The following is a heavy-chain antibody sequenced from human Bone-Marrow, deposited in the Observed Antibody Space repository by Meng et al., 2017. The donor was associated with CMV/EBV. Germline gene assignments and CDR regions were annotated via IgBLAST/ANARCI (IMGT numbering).Heavy chain of an antibody. CDR2: ISSSSTYI. J-gene: IGHJ4*02. Sequence: LSLTCAASGFTFSNYSMNWVRQAPGKGLEWVSSISSSSTYIYSADSVKGRFTISRDNAKNSLYLQINSLRAEDTAVYYCARDLNYYDSSGSPLGYWGQGTLVTVSS. CDR1: GFTFSNYS. CDR3: ARDLNYYDSSGSPLGY. D-gene: IGHD3-22*01. V-gene: IGHV3-21*01.